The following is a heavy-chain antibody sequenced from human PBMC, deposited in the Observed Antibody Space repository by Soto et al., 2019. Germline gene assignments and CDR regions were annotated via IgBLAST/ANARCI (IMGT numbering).Heavy chain of an antibody. CDR1: GCSIRSYY. D-gene: IGHD2-15*01. V-gene: IGHV4-59*01. J-gene: IGHJ3*02. CDR3: ASTTQVLRRGAFDI. CDR2: IYYSGST. Sequence: SETLSLACAVSGCSIRSYYWSWIRQPPGKGLEWIGYIYYSGSTNYNPSLKSRVTISVDTSKNQFSLKLSSVTAADTAVYYCASTTQVLRRGAFDIWGQGTMVTVSS.